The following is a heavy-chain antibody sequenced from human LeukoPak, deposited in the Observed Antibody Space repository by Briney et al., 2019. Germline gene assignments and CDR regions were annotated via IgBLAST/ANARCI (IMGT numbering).Heavy chain of an antibody. CDR1: GGSISSSSCY. CDR2: IYYSGST. J-gene: IGHJ4*02. Sequence: KPSETLSLTCTVSGGSISSSSCYWGWIRQPPGQGLEWIGSIYYSGSTYYNPSLKSRVTISVDTSKNQFSLKLSSVTAADTAVYYCARITRSSGYPDYWGQGTLVTVSS. D-gene: IGHD3-22*01. CDR3: ARITRSSGYPDY. V-gene: IGHV4-39*01.